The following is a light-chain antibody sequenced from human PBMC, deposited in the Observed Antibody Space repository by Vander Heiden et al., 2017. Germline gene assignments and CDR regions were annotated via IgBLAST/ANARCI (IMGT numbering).Light chain of an antibody. CDR3: QQYDNLPLT. V-gene: IGKV1-33*01. CDR1: QDISNY. CDR2: DAS. Sequence: DIQMTLSPSSLSESVGDRVTITCQASQDISNYLNWYQQKPGKAPKLLIYDASNLETGVPSRFSGSGSGTDFTFTISSLQPEDIATYYCQQYDNLPLTFGGGTKVEIK. J-gene: IGKJ4*01.